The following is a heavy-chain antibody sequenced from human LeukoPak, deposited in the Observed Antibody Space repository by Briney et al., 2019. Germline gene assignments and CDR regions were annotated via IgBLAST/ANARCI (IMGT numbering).Heavy chain of an antibody. CDR1: GYTFTSYG. Sequence: ASVKVSCKTSGYTFTSYGISWVRQAPGQGLECIGWISAYNGNTNYAQKLQGRVTMTTDTATSTAYMERRSLRSDDTAVYYCARDDGGYDYWGQGTLVTVSS. V-gene: IGHV1-18*01. CDR2: ISAYNGNT. J-gene: IGHJ4*02. CDR3: ARDDGGYDY. D-gene: IGHD3-16*01.